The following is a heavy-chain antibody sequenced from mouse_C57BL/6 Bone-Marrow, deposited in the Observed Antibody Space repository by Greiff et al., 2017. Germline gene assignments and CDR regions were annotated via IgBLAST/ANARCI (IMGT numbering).Heavy chain of an antibody. V-gene: IGHV1-69*01. CDR3: APGYFDY. CDR2: IDPSACCT. Sequence: VQLVQPGAELVMPGASVKLSCKASGYTFTSYWMPWVQQRPGQGLEWIGEIDPSACCTNYKQKFKGKFTLTVDKSSSTVYMQLSRLTSEDSAVYYCAPGYFDYWSQGTTLTVSS. CDR1: GYTFTSYW. J-gene: IGHJ2*01.